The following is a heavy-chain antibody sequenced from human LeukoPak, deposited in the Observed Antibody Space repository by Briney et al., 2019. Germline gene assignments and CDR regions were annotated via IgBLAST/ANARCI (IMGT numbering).Heavy chain of an antibody. CDR3: AKGAGPPWFDP. Sequence: SETLSLTCSVSGASISSDTYFWSWIRQPAGKGLEWIGRISSTGRTDYNPSLTSRVTISIDTSKNHFSMDLSSVTAADTAVYYCAKGAGPPWFDPWGQGTLVTVSS. V-gene: IGHV4-61*02. CDR2: ISSTGRT. CDR1: GASISSDTYF. D-gene: IGHD6-19*01. J-gene: IGHJ5*02.